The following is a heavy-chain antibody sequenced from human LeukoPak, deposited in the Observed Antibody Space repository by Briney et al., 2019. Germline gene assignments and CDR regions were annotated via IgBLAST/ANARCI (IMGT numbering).Heavy chain of an antibody. CDR2: INHSGST. CDR1: GGSFSGYY. D-gene: IGHD6-13*01. V-gene: IGHV4-34*01. J-gene: IGHJ4*02. Sequence: SETPSLTCAVYGGSFSGYYWSWIRQPPGKGLEWIGEINHSGSTNYNPSLKSRVTISVDTSENQFSLKLSSVTAADTAVYYCARAPSFIAAAGPFDYWGQGTLVTVSS. CDR3: ARAPSFIAAAGPFDY.